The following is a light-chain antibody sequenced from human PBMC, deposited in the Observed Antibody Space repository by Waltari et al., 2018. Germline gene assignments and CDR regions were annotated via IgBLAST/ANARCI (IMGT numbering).Light chain of an antibody. CDR1: RNVGTS. CDR3: QQYNYWPPAYT. Sequence: EVVLTQSPVTLSVSPGERATLSCRASRNVGTSLAWYQQKPGQAPRLLIYDTPTRATGFPARFSGSGSGTEFTLTISSLQSEDFGVYYCQQYNYWPPAYTFGQGTKLEIK. CDR2: DTP. J-gene: IGKJ2*01. V-gene: IGKV3-15*01.